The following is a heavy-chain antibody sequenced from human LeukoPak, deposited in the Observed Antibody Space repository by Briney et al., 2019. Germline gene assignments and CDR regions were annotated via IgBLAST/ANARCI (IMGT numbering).Heavy chain of an antibody. CDR2: MNPKSANT. CDR3: ARGPMYSASYNY. Sequence: ASVKVSCKASGYIFTNYDIHWVRQATGQGLEWMAWMNPKSANTGYAQKFQGRVTVTRNTSISTAYMELSGLRSDDTAVYYCARGPMYSASYNYRGQGTLVTVSS. J-gene: IGHJ4*02. D-gene: IGHD1-26*01. V-gene: IGHV1-8*02. CDR1: GYIFTNYD.